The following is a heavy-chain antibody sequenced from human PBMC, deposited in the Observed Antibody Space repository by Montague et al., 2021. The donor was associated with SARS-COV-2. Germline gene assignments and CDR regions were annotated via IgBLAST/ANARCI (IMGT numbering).Heavy chain of an antibody. CDR1: GFSHSTSGMC. V-gene: IGHV2-70*11. Sequence: PALVKPTQTLTLTCTCSGFSHSTSGMCMTWIRQPPGKALEWLARIDWDGDKYYNTSLKSRLTISKDTSKNLVVLTMTNMDPVDTATYYCARGPSDTYYYNGMDVWGRGTTVTVSS. CDR3: ARGPSDTYYYNGMDV. CDR2: IDWDGDK. J-gene: IGHJ6*02.